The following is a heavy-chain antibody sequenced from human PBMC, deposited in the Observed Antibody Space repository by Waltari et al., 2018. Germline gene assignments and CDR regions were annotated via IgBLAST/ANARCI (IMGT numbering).Heavy chain of an antibody. CDR3: AMTGRLGTGLPWD. J-gene: IGHJ4*02. CDR2: IKQDGSET. Sequence: EVQLVESGGGLVQPGGYLTLSCEASGLAFRDSWVSWVRQAPGKGLEWVAKIKQDGSETFYVESVKGRFTISRDNAKNLLYLQMNSLRVEDTAVYFCAMTGRLGTGLPWDWGQGTLVTVSS. V-gene: IGHV3-7*01. D-gene: IGHD3-9*01. CDR1: GLAFRDSW.